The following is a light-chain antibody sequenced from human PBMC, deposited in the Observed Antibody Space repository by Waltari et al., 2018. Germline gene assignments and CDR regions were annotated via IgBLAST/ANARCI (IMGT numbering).Light chain of an antibody. CDR2: DNN. CDR3: GTLDRSLSASVV. Sequence: QSGLTQPPSVSAAPGQKGTIPCSGSSSNIGNNYLSWYQQLPGTAPNLHIYDNNTAPYGSPDRLSGSKSVTSATLGITGFQTGDEADYYCGTLDRSLSASVVFGGGTKLTVL. V-gene: IGLV1-51*01. CDR1: SSNIGNNY. J-gene: IGLJ2*01.